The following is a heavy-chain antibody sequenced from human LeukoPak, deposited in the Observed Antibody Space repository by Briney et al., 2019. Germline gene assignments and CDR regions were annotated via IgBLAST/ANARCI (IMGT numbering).Heavy chain of an antibody. J-gene: IGHJ4*02. V-gene: IGHV4-34*01. D-gene: IGHD3-10*01. CDR3: AREARRVYYGSGSYSYYFDY. Sequence: PSETLSLTCAVYGGSFSGYYWSWICQPPGKGLEWVGEINHSGSTNYNPSLKSRVTISVDTSKDQFSLRLRSVTAADTAVYYCAREARRVYYGSGSYSYYFDYWGQATLVTVSS. CDR1: GGSFSGYY. CDR2: INHSGST.